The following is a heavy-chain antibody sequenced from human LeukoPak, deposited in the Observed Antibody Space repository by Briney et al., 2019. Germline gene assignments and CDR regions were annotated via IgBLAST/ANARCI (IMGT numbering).Heavy chain of an antibody. CDR3: AKSLWFGELSPVDY. J-gene: IGHJ4*02. V-gene: IGHV3-23*01. D-gene: IGHD3-10*01. CDR2: ISGSGGST. Sequence: PGGSLRLTCAASGFTFSSHAMSWVRQAPGKGLEWVSLISGSGGSTYYADSVKGRFTISRDNSKNTLYMQMNSLRAEDTAVYYCAKSLWFGELSPVDYWGQGTLVTVSS. CDR1: GFTFSSHA.